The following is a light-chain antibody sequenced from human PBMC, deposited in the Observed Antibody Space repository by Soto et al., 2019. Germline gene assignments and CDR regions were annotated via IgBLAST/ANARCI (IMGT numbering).Light chain of an antibody. J-gene: IGKJ3*01. Sequence: EIVLTQSPGTLSLSPGERATLSCMASQSVDSSYLAWYQQKPGQAPRLLIYGASSRATGIPDRFSGSGSGTDFTLTISRLEPEDFAVYYCQQYSSSPRTFGPGTKVDIK. CDR1: QSVDSSY. CDR3: QQYSSSPRT. V-gene: IGKV3-20*01. CDR2: GAS.